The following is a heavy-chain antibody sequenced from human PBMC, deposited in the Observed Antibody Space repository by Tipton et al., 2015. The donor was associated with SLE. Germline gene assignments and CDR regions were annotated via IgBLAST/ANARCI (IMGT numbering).Heavy chain of an antibody. CDR1: GGSFSGYY. D-gene: IGHD3-16*01. V-gene: IGHV4-34*01. CDR3: ARGASSLRGTPFDY. CDR2: INHSGST. J-gene: IGHJ4*02. Sequence: TLSLTCAVYGGSFSGYYWSWIRQPPGKGLEWIGEINHSGSTNYNPSLKSRVTISVDTSKNQFSLKLSSVTAADTAVYYCARGASSLRGTPFDYWGQGTLVTVSS.